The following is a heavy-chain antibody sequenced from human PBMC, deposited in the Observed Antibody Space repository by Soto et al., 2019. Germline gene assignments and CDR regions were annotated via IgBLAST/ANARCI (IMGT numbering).Heavy chain of an antibody. J-gene: IGHJ4*02. Sequence: EVQLVESGGGLVQPGGSLRLSCAASGFTFNSYWMHWVRQAPGKGLVWVSRINSDGSSTSYAASVKGRFTISRDNAKNTLYLQMNSLRAEDTAVYYCVRTSLVVAAATREDYWGQGTLVTVSS. D-gene: IGHD2-15*01. CDR3: VRTSLVVAAATREDY. CDR2: INSDGSST. V-gene: IGHV3-74*01. CDR1: GFTFNSYW.